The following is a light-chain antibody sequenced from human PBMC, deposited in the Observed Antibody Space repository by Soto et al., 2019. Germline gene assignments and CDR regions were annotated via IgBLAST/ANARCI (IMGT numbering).Light chain of an antibody. CDR3: QQLKTYPIT. J-gene: IGKJ3*01. CDR1: QGISSY. Sequence: DIQLTQSPSFLSASVGDRVTITCRASQGISSYLAWYQQKPGKAPKLLIYAASTLQSGVPSRFSGSESGTEFTLTISSLQPGDFATYYCQQLKTYPITFGPGTKVDIK. V-gene: IGKV1-9*01. CDR2: AAS.